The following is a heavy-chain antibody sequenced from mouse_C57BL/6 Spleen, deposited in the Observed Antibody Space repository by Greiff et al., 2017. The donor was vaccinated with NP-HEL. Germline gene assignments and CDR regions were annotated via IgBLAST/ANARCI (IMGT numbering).Heavy chain of an antibody. V-gene: IGHV6-6*01. Sequence: EVQLVESGGGLVQPGGSMKLSCAASGFTFSDAWMDWVRQSPEKGLEWVAEIRNKANNHATYYAESVKGRFTISRDDSKSSVYLQMNSLRAEDTGIYYCTSKSTLLLRYFDVWGTGTTVTVSS. CDR1: GFTFSDAW. J-gene: IGHJ1*03. CDR3: TSKSTLLLRYFDV. CDR2: IRNKANNHAT. D-gene: IGHD1-1*01.